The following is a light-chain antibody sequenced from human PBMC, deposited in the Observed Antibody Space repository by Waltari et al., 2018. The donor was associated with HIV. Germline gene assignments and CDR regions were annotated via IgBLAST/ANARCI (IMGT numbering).Light chain of an antibody. V-gene: IGKV1-5*03. CDR2: KAS. J-gene: IGKJ1*01. CDR1: QSISTW. CDR3: QQYNRPWT. Sequence: DIQMTQSPSTLSASVGDRVTITCRARQSISTWLAWYQQKPGKAPKLLIYKASTLESGVPSRFSGSGSRTEFTLTISSLQPDDFATYYCQQYNRPWTFGQGTKVEIK.